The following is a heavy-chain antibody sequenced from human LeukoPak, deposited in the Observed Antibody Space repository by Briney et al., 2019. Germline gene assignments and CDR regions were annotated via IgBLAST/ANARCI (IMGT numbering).Heavy chain of an antibody. Sequence: ASVKVSCKASGYIFTGYYMHWMRQAPGQGLEWMGWINPNSGGTNYAQKFQGRVTMTRDTFISTVYMDLSRLRSDDTAVYYCARELWFGEFYFDYWGQGTLVTVSS. J-gene: IGHJ4*02. CDR2: INPNSGGT. CDR1: GYIFTGYY. V-gene: IGHV1-2*02. D-gene: IGHD3-10*01. CDR3: ARELWFGEFYFDY.